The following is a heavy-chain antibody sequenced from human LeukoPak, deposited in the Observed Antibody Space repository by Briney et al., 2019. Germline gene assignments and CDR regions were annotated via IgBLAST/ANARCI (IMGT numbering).Heavy chain of an antibody. Sequence: ASVKVSCKASGYTFTGYYMHWVRQAPGQGLEWMGWINPNSGGTNYAQKFQGRVTMTRDTSISTAYMELSSLRSEDTAVYYCARSKTGTTKGLPDYWGQGTLVTVSS. CDR1: GYTFTGYY. CDR2: INPNSGGT. CDR3: ARSKTGTTKGLPDY. J-gene: IGHJ4*02. D-gene: IGHD1-1*01. V-gene: IGHV1-2*02.